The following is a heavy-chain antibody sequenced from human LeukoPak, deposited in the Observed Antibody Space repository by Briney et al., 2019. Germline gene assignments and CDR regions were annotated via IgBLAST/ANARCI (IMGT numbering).Heavy chain of an antibody. CDR1: GYTFTGYY. D-gene: IGHD2-2*01. J-gene: IGHJ6*03. CDR2: INPNSGGT. Sequence: ASVKVSCKASGYTFTGYYMHWVGQAPGQGREWMGWINPNSGGTNYAQKFQGRVTMTRDTSISTAYMELSRLRSDDTAVYYCARSRIVVVPAAMRPFYYYYYYMDVWGKGTTVTISS. CDR3: ARSRIVVVPAAMRPFYYYYYYMDV. V-gene: IGHV1-2*02.